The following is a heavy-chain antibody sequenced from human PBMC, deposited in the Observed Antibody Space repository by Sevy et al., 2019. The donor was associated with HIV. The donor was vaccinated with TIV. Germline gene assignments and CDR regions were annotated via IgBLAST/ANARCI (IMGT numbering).Heavy chain of an antibody. J-gene: IGHJ4*02. CDR3: ARDLEFYDYGDYGPAFMPDY. D-gene: IGHD4-17*01. CDR1: GFTFSTYG. Sequence: GGSLRLSCAASGFTFSTYGMHWVRQAPGKGLEWVAVIWFDGSNTYYADSVKGQFTISRDIAKNTLHLQMNSLRAEVTAVYYCARDLEFYDYGDYGPAFMPDYWGQGTLVTVSS. CDR2: IWFDGSNT. V-gene: IGHV3-33*01.